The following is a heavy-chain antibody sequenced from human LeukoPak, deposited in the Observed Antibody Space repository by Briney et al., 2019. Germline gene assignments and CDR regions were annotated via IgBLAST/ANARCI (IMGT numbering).Heavy chain of an antibody. CDR3: ATYSYGRAQFDY. V-gene: IGHV4-30-2*01. Sequence: SETLSLTCAVSGGSISSGGYSWSWIRQPPGKGLEWIGYIYHSGSTYYNPSLKSRVTISVDRSKNQFSLKPSSVTAADTAVYYCATYSYGRAQFDYWGQGTLVTVSS. CDR2: IYHSGST. CDR1: GGSISSGGYS. J-gene: IGHJ4*02. D-gene: IGHD5-18*01.